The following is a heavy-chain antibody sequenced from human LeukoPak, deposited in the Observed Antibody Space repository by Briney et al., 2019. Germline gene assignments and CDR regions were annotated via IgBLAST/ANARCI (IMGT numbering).Heavy chain of an antibody. D-gene: IGHD2-15*01. Sequence: ASVKVSCKASGYTFTSYGISWVRQAPGQGLEWMGWISAYNGNTNYAQKLQGRVTMTTDTSTSTAYMELRSLRSDDTAVYYCAREFVVVVAATVIQLLDYWGQGTLVTVSS. J-gene: IGHJ4*02. V-gene: IGHV1-18*01. CDR2: ISAYNGNT. CDR1: GYTFTSYG. CDR3: AREFVVVVAATVIQLLDY.